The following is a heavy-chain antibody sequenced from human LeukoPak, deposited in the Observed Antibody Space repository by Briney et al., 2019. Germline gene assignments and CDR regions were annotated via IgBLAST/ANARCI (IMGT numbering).Heavy chain of an antibody. V-gene: IGHV4-39*07. J-gene: IGHJ5*02. D-gene: IGHD3-10*01. CDR3: ARPVGWFDP. CDR1: GDSISSSSYY. CDR2: IFYSGST. Sequence: SETLSLTCTVSGDSISSSSYYWGWIRQPPGKGLEWIGSIFYSGSTYYNPSLKSRVSISVDISKNQFSLKLSSVTAADTAVYYCARPVGWFDPWGQGTLVTVSS.